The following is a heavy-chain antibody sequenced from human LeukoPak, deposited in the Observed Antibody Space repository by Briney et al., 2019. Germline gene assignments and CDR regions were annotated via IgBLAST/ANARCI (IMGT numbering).Heavy chain of an antibody. J-gene: IGHJ4*02. CDR1: GYTFTSYG. CDR2: INPSGGST. Sequence: GASVKVSCKASGYTFTSYGISWVRQAPGQGLEWMGIINPSGGSTSYAQKFQGRVTMTRDTSISTAYMELSRLRSDDTAVYYCARVRYRLAETYIDYWGQGTLVTVSS. CDR3: ARVRYRLAETYIDY. D-gene: IGHD3-16*01. V-gene: IGHV1-46*01.